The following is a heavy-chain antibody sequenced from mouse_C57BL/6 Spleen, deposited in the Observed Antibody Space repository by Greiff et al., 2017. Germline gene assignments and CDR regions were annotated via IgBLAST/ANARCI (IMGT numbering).Heavy chain of an antibody. CDR3: ARKYYSNYEGTAWFAY. Sequence: QVQLQQPGAELVRPGTSVKLSCKASGYTFTSYWMHWVKQRPGQGLEWIGVIDPSDSYTNYNQKFKGKATLTVDTSSSTAYMQLSSLTSEDSAVYYCARKYYSNYEGTAWFAYWGQGTLVTVSA. CDR1: GYTFTSYW. J-gene: IGHJ3*01. CDR2: IDPSDSYT. D-gene: IGHD2-5*01. V-gene: IGHV1-59*01.